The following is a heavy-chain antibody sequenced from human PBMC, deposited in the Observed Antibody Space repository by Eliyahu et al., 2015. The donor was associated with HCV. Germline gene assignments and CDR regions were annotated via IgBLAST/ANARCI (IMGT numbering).Heavy chain of an antibody. CDR2: ISYDGSNK. Sequence: QVQLVESGGGVVQPGRSLXLXCXASGFTFSSYGMHWVRQAPGKGLEWVAVISYDGSNKYYADSVKGRFTISRDNSKNTLYLQMNSLRAEDTAVYYCANSYYDSSTTAPVDYWGQGTLVTVSS. V-gene: IGHV3-30*18. D-gene: IGHD3-22*01. J-gene: IGHJ4*02. CDR3: ANSYYDSSTTAPVDY. CDR1: GFTFSSYG.